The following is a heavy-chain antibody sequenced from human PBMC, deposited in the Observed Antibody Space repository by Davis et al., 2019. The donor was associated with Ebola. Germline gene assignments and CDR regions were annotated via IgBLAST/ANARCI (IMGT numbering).Heavy chain of an antibody. CDR2: INHSGST. D-gene: IGHD6-13*01. J-gene: IGHJ6*02. CDR1: GGSFSGYY. V-gene: IGHV4-34*01. Sequence: SETLSLTCAVYGGSFSGYYWSWIRQPPGKGLEWIGEINHSGSTNYNPSLKSRVTIPVDTSKNQFSLKLSSVTAADTAVYYCARIGSSSWPTYYGMDVWGQGTTVTVSS. CDR3: ARIGSSSWPTYYGMDV.